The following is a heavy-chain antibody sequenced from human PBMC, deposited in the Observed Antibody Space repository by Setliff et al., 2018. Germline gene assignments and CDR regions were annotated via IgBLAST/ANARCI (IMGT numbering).Heavy chain of an antibody. CDR3: MRLVRFCSRTVCQRTSGDEA. D-gene: IGHD3-3*01. CDR1: GYTFRQSI. V-gene: IGHV1-18*01. J-gene: IGHJ5*02. CDR2: IGVYSGNT. Sequence: ASVKVSCKASGYTFRQSIVSWVRQAPGQGLEWLGWIGVYSGNTYSAQRFQGRVSLTTDESTNTAYLELRGLRPDDTAVYYCMRLVRFCSRTVCQRTSGDEAWGQGTLVTSPQ.